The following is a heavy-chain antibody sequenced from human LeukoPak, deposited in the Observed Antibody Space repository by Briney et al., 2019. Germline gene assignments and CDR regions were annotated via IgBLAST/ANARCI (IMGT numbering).Heavy chain of an antibody. CDR3: AKDGQQLVPYYYYYMDV. J-gene: IGHJ6*03. V-gene: IGHV3-33*06. CDR2: IWYDGSNK. Sequence: GRSLRLSCAASGFTFSSYGMHWVRQAPGKGLEWVAVIWYDGSNKYYADSVKRRFTISRDNSKNTLYLQMNSLRAEDTAVYYCAKDGQQLVPYYYYYMDVWGQGTLVTVSS. D-gene: IGHD6-13*01. CDR1: GFTFSSYG.